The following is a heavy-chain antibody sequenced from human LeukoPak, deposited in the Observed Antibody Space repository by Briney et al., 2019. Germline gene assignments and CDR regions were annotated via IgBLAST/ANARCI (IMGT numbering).Heavy chain of an antibody. V-gene: IGHV1-2*02. D-gene: IGHD3-3*01. Sequence: ASVKVSCKASGYTFTGYYLHWVRQAPGLGPEWMGGINPNSGATNYAQKFQGRVTVTRDTSLTTVYMDLSRLTYDDTALYYCARIGVGTGAFDIWGQATMITVSS. CDR2: INPNSGAT. CDR1: GYTFTGYY. CDR3: ARIGVGTGAFDI. J-gene: IGHJ3*02.